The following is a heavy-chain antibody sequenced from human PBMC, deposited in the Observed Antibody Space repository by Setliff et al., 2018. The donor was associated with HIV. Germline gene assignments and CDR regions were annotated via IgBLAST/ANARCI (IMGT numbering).Heavy chain of an antibody. CDR2: INHSGRT. D-gene: IGHD2-8*01. V-gene: IGHV4-34*01. CDR1: GGSFSVYY. CDR3: ARGARLLTGYADRWAYYYMRI. Sequence: SETLSLTCAVSGGSFSVYYWRWIRQPPGKGLEWIGEINHSGRTNYNPSLKSRITISVDTSKDQFSLKLSSVTAADTAVYYCARGARLLTGYADRWAYYYMRIWGKGTTVTVSS. J-gene: IGHJ6*03.